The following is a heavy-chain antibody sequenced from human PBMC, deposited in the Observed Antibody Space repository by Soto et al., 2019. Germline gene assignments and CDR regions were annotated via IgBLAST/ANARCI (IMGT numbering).Heavy chain of an antibody. D-gene: IGHD3-3*01. J-gene: IGHJ5*02. CDR1: GGSFSGYY. V-gene: IGHV4-34*01. CDR3: ARDRDLSKAIFGVVRRYNWFDP. CDR2: INHSGST. Sequence: SETLSLTCAVYGGSFSGYYWSWIRQPPGKGLEWIGEINHSGSTNYNPSLKSRVTISVDTSKNQFSLKLSSVTAADTAVYYCARDRDLSKAIFGVVRRYNWFDPWGQGTLVTVSS.